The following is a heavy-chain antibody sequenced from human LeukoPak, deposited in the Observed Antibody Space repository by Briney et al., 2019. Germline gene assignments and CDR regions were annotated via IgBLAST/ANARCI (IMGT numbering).Heavy chain of an antibody. CDR2: ISAYNGNT. Sequence: ASVKVSCKASGYTFTSYGISWVRQAPGQGLEWMGWISAYNGNTNYAQKLQGRVTMTTDTSTSTAYMELRSLRSDDTAVYYCARVTGRYYYGVGYYYYGMDVWGKGTTVTVSS. CDR1: GYTFTSYG. J-gene: IGHJ6*04. D-gene: IGHD3-10*01. CDR3: ARVTGRYYYGVGYYYYGMDV. V-gene: IGHV1-18*04.